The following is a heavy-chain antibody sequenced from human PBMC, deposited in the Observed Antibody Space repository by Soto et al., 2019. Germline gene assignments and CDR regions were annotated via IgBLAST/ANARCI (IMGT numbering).Heavy chain of an antibody. J-gene: IGHJ4*02. V-gene: IGHV3-23*01. CDR1: GFTFSSHA. Sequence: EVQLLESGGGLVQPGGSLRLSCAASGFTFSSHAMSWVRQAPGKGLEWVPAISGSGGSTDYADSVKGRFTISRDTSKNTLHLQMHSLRAEDTAVYYLAKVHGAARREAFDYWGQGTLVTVSS. CDR3: AKVHGAARREAFDY. CDR2: ISGSGGST. D-gene: IGHD6-6*01.